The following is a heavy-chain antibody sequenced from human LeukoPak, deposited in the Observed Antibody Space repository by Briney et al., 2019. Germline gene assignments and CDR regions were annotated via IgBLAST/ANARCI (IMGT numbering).Heavy chain of an antibody. CDR3: ARDLIWSGYYDY. J-gene: IGHJ4*02. D-gene: IGHD3-3*01. CDR2: ISAYNGNT. CDR1: GYTFTSYY. V-gene: IGHV1-18*04. Sequence: ASVKVSCKASGYTFTSYYMHWVRQAPGQGLEWMGWISAYNGNTNYAQKLQGSVTMTTDTSTSTAYMELRSLRSDDTAVYYCARDLIWSGYYDYWGQGTLVTVSS.